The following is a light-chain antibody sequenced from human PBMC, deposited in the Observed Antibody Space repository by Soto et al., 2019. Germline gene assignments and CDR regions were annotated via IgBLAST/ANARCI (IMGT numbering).Light chain of an antibody. Sequence: QTVVTQPPSASGTPGQRVTLSCSGSSSNIGSNTVNWYQQFPGTAPKLLMYNNNQRPSGVPDRFSGSKSGTSASLAISGLQSEDEADYYCAAWDGSLKGVVFGGGTKVTVL. CDR2: NNN. CDR3: AAWDGSLKGVV. CDR1: SSNIGSNT. J-gene: IGLJ2*01. V-gene: IGLV1-44*01.